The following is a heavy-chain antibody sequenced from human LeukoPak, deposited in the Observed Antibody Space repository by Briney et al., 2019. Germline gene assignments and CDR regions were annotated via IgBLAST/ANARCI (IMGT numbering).Heavy chain of an antibody. CDR3: ARPSGGTPFKRFDY. D-gene: IGHD1-14*01. Sequence: KSSETLSLTCTVSGGSISRGDYYWSWIRHPPGKGLEWIGYIYYSGSTYYNPSLKGRVTISLDTSKNQFSLKLTSVTAADTAVYYCARPSGGTPFKRFDYWGEGTLVTVSS. J-gene: IGHJ4*02. CDR1: GGSISRGDYY. CDR2: IYYSGST. V-gene: IGHV4-30-4*01.